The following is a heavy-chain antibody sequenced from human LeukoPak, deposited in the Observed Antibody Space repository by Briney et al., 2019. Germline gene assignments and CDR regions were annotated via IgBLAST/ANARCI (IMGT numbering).Heavy chain of an antibody. J-gene: IGHJ4*02. CDR2: ISPDGSSM. CDR1: GFTFSDYY. Sequence: GGSLRLSCTASGFTFSDYYMSWIRQAPGKGLEWVSYISPDGSSMYYADSVKGRFTISRDNAKNTLYLQMNSLRAEDTAVYYCVSPLRDIDYWGQGTLVTVSS. V-gene: IGHV3-11*04. CDR3: VSPLRDIDY.